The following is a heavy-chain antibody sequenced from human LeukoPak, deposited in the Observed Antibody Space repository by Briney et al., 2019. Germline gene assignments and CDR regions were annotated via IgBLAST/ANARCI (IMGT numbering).Heavy chain of an antibody. CDR3: AKGVNYYDSSGYSLDAFDI. J-gene: IGHJ3*02. Sequence: GGSLRLSCAASGFTFSSYGMHWARQAPGKGLEGVAVISYDGSNKYYADSVKGRFTISRDNSKHTLYLQMNSLRAEDTAVYYCAKGVNYYDSSGYSLDAFDIWGQGTMVTVSS. CDR1: GFTFSSYG. V-gene: IGHV3-30*18. CDR2: ISYDGSNK. D-gene: IGHD3-22*01.